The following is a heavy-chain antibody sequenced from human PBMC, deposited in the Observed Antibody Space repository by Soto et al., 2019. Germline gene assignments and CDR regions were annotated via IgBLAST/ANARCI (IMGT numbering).Heavy chain of an antibody. Sequence: GSLRLSCAASGFTLIRDGRIWVGQAPGKGLEWVSLITDNGGSTYYADSVKGRFTISRDNTKNTLFLQMNSLRAEDTAVYYCAKERATTTAFDYWGQGALVTVSS. CDR3: AKERATTTAFDY. J-gene: IGHJ4*02. CDR2: ITDNGGST. D-gene: IGHD4-17*01. V-gene: IGHV3-23*01. CDR1: GFTLIRDG.